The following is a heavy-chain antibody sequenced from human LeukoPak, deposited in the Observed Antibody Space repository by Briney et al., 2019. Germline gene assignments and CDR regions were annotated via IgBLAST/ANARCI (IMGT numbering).Heavy chain of an antibody. CDR2: IYHSGST. CDR1: GYSISSGYY. Sequence: SETLSLTCTVSGYSISSGYYWGWIRQPPGKGLEWIGSIYHSGSTYYNPSLKSRVTISVDTSKNQFSLKLSSVTAADTAVYYCARLARGIWGLDRRLAFDIWGQGTMVTVSS. J-gene: IGHJ3*02. CDR3: ARLARGIWGLDRRLAFDI. V-gene: IGHV4-38-2*02. D-gene: IGHD2-15*01.